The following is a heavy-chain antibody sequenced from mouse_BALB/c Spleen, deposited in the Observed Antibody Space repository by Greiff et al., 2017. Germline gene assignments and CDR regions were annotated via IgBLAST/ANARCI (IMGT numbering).Heavy chain of an antibody. CDR1: GFHFSSDG. Sequence: EVKLVEPGGGLVQPGGSRKLPGAASGFHFSSDGMTWVRQTPDKRLELVATIHSNVGSTYYPVRVTGRFTISRDNAKNTQYLQMSSLKSENTAMYYCARGAETYDYWGQGTTLTVSS. D-gene: IGHD3-3*01. V-gene: IGHV5-6-3*01. CDR2: IHSNVGST. CDR3: ARGAETYDY. J-gene: IGHJ2*01.